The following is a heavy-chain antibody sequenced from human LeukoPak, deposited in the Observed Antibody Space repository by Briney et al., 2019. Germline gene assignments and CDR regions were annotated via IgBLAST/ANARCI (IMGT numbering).Heavy chain of an antibody. V-gene: IGHV4-4*02. J-gene: IGHJ4*02. Sequence: SETLCLSSALSGGSIRSSDWWSWVRQPPGKGLEWIGDIYHSRTTNYNPSLKSRVTISVDKSKNQFSLRLSSVTAADTAVYYCARAAAWFGESWGQGTLVTVSS. CDR3: ARAAAWFGES. CDR1: GGSIRSSDW. D-gene: IGHD3-10*01. CDR2: IYHSRTT.